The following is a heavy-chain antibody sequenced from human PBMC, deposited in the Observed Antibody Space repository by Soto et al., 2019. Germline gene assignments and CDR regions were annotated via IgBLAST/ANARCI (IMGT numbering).Heavy chain of an antibody. V-gene: IGHV4-59*08. J-gene: IGHJ5*02. Sequence: SETLSLTCTVSGGSISSYYWNWIRQTPGKGLEWIGYISDRGTTTYNPSLRSRVTISVDTSKSQFSLRLRSVTAADTAVYYCARRPELSNMWPSQSKWFDPWGRGTLVTVSS. D-gene: IGHD1-7*01. CDR2: ISDRGTT. CDR3: ARRPELSNMWPSQSKWFDP. CDR1: GGSISSYY.